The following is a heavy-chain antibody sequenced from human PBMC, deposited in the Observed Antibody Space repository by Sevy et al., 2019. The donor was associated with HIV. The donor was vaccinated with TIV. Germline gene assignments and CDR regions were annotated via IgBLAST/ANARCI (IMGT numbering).Heavy chain of an antibody. CDR2: LNWDSGSV. V-gene: IGHV3-9*01. J-gene: IGHJ4*02. Sequence: GGYLRLSCAASGFTFDDFAMHWVRQVPGKGLEWVSGLNWDSGSVAYADSVKGRFTISRDIANNALFLQMNSLRAEDTALYYCAKDIGASWIAVVANWGQGIQVTVSS. CDR3: AKDIGASWIAVVAN. CDR1: GFTFDDFA. D-gene: IGHD6-19*01.